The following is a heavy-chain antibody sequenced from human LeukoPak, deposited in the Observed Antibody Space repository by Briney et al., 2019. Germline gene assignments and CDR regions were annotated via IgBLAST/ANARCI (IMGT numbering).Heavy chain of an antibody. CDR1: GFTFDDYA. J-gene: IGHJ6*02. V-gene: IGHV3-23*01. Sequence: GGSLRLSCAASGFTFDDYAMHWVRQAPGKGLEWVSAISGSGGSTNYADSVKGRFTISRDNSKNTLYLQMNSLRAEDTAVYYCAKATGYSCRPQYDMDVWGQGTTVTVSS. D-gene: IGHD5-18*01. CDR3: AKATGYSCRPQYDMDV. CDR2: ISGSGGST.